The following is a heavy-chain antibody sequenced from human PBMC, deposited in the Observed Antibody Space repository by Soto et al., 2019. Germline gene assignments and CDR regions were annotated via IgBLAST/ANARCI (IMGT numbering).Heavy chain of an antibody. Sequence: GESLKISCXTSGYSFISYWVAWVRQKPGKGLEWMGTFYPGDSTSTYSPSFQGQVTISVDKSISTAYLHLSSLEASDTAMYYCARIIGYCRNNDCSWTFDIWGQGTTVTVSS. J-gene: IGHJ3*02. CDR2: FYPGDSTS. D-gene: IGHD2-2*03. V-gene: IGHV5-51*01. CDR1: GYSFISYW. CDR3: ARIIGYCRNNDCSWTFDI.